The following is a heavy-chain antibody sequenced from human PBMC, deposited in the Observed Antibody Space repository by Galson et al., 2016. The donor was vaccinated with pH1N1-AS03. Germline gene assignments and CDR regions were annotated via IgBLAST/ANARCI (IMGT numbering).Heavy chain of an antibody. J-gene: IGHJ6*02. CDR1: GFTFSGYW. V-gene: IGHV3-7*01. CDR3: ARVPYSYGMDV. Sequence: SLRLSCAASGFTFSGYWMSWVSQAPGKGLEWVAHIKQDGSEKYYVDSVKGRFTISRDNAKNSLYLQMNSLRAEDTAVYYCARVPYSYGMDVWGQGTTVTVSS. CDR2: IKQDGSEK.